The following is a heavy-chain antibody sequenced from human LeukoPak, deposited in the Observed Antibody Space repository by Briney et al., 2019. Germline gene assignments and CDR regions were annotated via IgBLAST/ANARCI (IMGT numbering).Heavy chain of an antibody. CDR3: AGRRAAGAFEI. J-gene: IGHJ3*02. CDR1: GFTFSDYY. Sequence: GGSLRLSCAASGFTFSDYYMSWIRQAPGKGLEWVSYISCSGSTIYYADSVKGRFTISRGNAKNSLYLQMNSLRAEDTAVYYGAGRRAAGAFEICGEGTIVTVSS. V-gene: IGHV3-11*04. CDR2: ISCSGSTI.